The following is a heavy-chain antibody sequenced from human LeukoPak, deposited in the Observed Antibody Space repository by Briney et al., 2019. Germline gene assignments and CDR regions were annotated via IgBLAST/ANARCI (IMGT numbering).Heavy chain of an antibody. CDR1: GFTFSSNY. J-gene: IGHJ4*02. V-gene: IGHV3-53*01. CDR2: IYSGGST. CDR3: ARSRVWRGPAAFDY. D-gene: IGHD2-2*01. Sequence: GGSLRLSCAASGFTFSSNYMSWVRQAPGKGLEWVSVIYSGGSTYYADSVKGRFTISRDNSKNTLYLQMNSLRAEDTAVYYCARSRVWRGPAAFDYWGQGTLVTVSS.